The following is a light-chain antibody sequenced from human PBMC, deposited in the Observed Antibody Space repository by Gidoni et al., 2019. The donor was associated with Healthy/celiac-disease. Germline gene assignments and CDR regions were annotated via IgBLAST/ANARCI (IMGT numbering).Light chain of an antibody. J-gene: IGLJ3*02. V-gene: IGLV1-47*02. CDR2: SNN. Sequence: QSVLTQPPSASGTPGQRVTTSCSGSSSNIGSNYVYWYQQLPGTAPKLLIYSNNQRPSGVPDRFSGSKSSTSASLAISGLRSEDEADYYCAAWDDSLSGWVFGGGTKLTVL. CDR3: AAWDDSLSGWV. CDR1: SSNIGSNY.